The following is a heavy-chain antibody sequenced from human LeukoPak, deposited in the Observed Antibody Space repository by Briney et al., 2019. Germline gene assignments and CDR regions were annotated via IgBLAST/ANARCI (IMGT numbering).Heavy chain of an antibody. D-gene: IGHD1-26*01. V-gene: IGHV3-23*01. CDR3: AKAEWELPPYYFDY. CDR1: GFTFSSYA. CDR2: ISGSGGST. J-gene: IGHJ4*02. Sequence: PGGSLRPSCAAPGFTFSSYAMSWVRQAPGKGLEWVSAISGSGGSTYYADSVKGRFTISRDNSKNTLYLQMNSLRAEDTAVYYCAKAEWELPPYYFDYWGQGTLVTVSS.